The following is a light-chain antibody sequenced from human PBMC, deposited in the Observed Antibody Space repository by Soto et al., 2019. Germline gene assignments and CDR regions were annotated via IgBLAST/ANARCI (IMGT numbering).Light chain of an antibody. CDR3: QQYGSSPLT. Sequence: EIVLTQSPGTLSLSPGERATLSCRASQSVSSSLLAWYQQKPGQAPRLLIYGASSRATGIPDRFSGGGSGTDFTLTISRLEPEDVAVYYCQQYGSSPLTFGGGTKVEIK. J-gene: IGKJ4*01. CDR1: QSVSSSL. V-gene: IGKV3-20*01. CDR2: GAS.